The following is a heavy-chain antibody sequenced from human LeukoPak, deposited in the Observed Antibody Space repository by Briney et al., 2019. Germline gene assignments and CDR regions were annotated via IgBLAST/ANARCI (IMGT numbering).Heavy chain of an antibody. Sequence: ASVKVSCKASGYTFATFGITWVRQAPGQGLEWVGWISAYNGDTHFKQKFQGRVTMTTDPATATASLELRSLGSDDMAVYFCARAPREGAFDYWGQGTLIIVSS. CDR2: ISAYNGDT. D-gene: IGHD1-26*01. V-gene: IGHV1-18*03. CDR1: GYTFATFG. CDR3: ARAPREGAFDY. J-gene: IGHJ4*02.